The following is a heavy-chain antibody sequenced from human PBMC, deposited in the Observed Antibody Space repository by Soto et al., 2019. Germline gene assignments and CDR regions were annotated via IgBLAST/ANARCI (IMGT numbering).Heavy chain of an antibody. D-gene: IGHD6-19*01. CDR3: AKDLRPAGKYALDY. J-gene: IGHJ4*02. CDR1: GFTFAGYA. V-gene: IGHV3-23*01. CDR2: ILCDGGTK. Sequence: EVQLLESGGGLVQPGGSLRLSCAASGFTFAGYAMNWVRQAPGRGLEWVSGILCDGGTKYYADPVKGRFTISRDNSQNNRYMQMNTLRDDYTDLSDSAKDLRPAGKYALDYWGQGTPVAVSS.